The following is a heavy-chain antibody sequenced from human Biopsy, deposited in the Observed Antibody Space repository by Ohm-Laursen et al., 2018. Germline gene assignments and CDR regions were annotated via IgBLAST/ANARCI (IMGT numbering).Heavy chain of an antibody. Sequence: GASVKVSCKAPEGTFSNYGVNWVRQAPGQGLEWLGGNIPILGTGNYAQKFQDRVTVAADTSTSTATMELRGLRSDDTAVYYCATKLTGYFHHWGQGTLVIVSS. J-gene: IGHJ1*01. V-gene: IGHV1-69*06. CDR3: ATKLTGYFHH. D-gene: IGHD3-9*01. CDR1: EGTFSNYG. CDR2: NIPILGTG.